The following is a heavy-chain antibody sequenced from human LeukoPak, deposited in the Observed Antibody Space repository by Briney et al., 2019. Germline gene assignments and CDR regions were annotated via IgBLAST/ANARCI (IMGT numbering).Heavy chain of an antibody. J-gene: IGHJ5*01. CDR3: TTRSSSWYGC. CDR1: GFTFSNAW. D-gene: IGHD6-13*01. CDR2: IKSKTDGGAT. Sequence: RTGGSLRLSCAASGFTFSNAWMSWGRQAPGKGLEWVGRIKSKTDGGATDYAAPVKGRFTISRDDSKNTLYLQMNSLKTEDTAVYFCTTRSSSWYGCWGQGTLVTVSS. V-gene: IGHV3-15*01.